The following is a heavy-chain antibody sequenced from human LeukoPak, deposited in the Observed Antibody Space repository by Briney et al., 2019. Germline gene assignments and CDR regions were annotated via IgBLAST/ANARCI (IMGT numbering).Heavy chain of an antibody. V-gene: IGHV4-59*01. D-gene: IGHD6-19*01. CDR1: GGSISSYY. CDR3: AAGSGWYYY. CDR2: IYYSGST. Sequence: PSETLSLTCTVSGGSISSYYWSWIRQPPGKGLEWIGYIYYSGSTNYNPSLKSRVTISVDTSKNQFSLKLSSVTAADTAVYYCAAGSGWYYYWGQGTLVTVSA. J-gene: IGHJ4*02.